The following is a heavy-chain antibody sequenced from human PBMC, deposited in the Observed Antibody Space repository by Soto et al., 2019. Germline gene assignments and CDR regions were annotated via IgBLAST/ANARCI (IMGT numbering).Heavy chain of an antibody. CDR2: IYYSGST. J-gene: IGHJ4*02. CDR1: CGSISSGGYY. Sequence: PSETLSLTCTVSCGSISSGGYYWSLIRQHPGKGLEWIGYIYYSGSTYYNPSLKSRVTISVDTSKNQFSLKLSSVTAADTAVYYCARVPGGYYYFDYWGQGTLVTVSS. V-gene: IGHV4-31*03. CDR3: ARVPGGYYYFDY. D-gene: IGHD5-12*01.